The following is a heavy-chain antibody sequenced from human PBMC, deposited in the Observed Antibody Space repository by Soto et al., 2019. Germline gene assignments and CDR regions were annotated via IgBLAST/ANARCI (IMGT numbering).Heavy chain of an antibody. CDR1: GFTFSSYS. CDR3: ARTWGNYYDSSGYYYAEYFQH. CDR2: ISSSSSYI. V-gene: IGHV3-21*01. Sequence: GGSLRLSCAASGFTFSSYSMNWVRQAPGKGLEWVSSISSSSSYIYYADSVKGRFTIPRDNAKNSLYLQMNSLRAEDTAVYYCARTWGNYYDSSGYYYAEYFQHWGQGTLVTVSS. J-gene: IGHJ1*01. D-gene: IGHD3-22*01.